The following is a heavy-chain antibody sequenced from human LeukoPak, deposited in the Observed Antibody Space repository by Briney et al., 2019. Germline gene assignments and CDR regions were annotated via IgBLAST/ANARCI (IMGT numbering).Heavy chain of an antibody. D-gene: IGHD4-17*01. J-gene: IGHJ4*02. CDR2: IYYSGST. Sequence: NPSETLSLTCTVSGGSISSYYWSWIRQPPGKGLEWIGYIYYSGSTNYNPSLKSRVTISVDTSKNQFSLKLSSVTAADTAVYYCASSSDYGDFKAHSFDYWGQGTLVTVSS. V-gene: IGHV4-59*01. CDR3: ASSSDYGDFKAHSFDY. CDR1: GGSISSYY.